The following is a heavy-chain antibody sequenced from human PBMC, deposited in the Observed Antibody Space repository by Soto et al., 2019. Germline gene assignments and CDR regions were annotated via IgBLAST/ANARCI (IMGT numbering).Heavy chain of an antibody. J-gene: IGHJ6*03. CDR1: GGTFSSYT. V-gene: IGHV1-69*02. CDR2: IIPILGIA. CDR3: ARGGGGKQLPLYYYYYMDV. D-gene: IGHD3-16*01. Sequence: QVQLVQSGAEVKKPGSSVKVSCKASGGTFSSYTISWVRQAPGQGLEWMGRIIPILGIANYAQKFQGRVTITADKSTSTAYMELSSRRPEDTAVYYCARGGGGKQLPLYYYYYMDVWGKGTTVTVSS.